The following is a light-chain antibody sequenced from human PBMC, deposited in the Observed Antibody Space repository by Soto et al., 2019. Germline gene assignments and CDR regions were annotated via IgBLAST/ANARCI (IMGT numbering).Light chain of an antibody. CDR1: SGHSSYA. J-gene: IGLJ7*01. Sequence: LVLTQSPSASASLGASVKLTCTLSSGHSSYAIAWHQQQPEKGPRYLMKLNSDGSHSKGDGIPDRFSGSSSGAERYLTISSLQSEDEADYYCQTWGTGIAVFRGGTQLTVL. V-gene: IGLV4-69*01. CDR2: LNSDGSH. CDR3: QTWGTGIAV.